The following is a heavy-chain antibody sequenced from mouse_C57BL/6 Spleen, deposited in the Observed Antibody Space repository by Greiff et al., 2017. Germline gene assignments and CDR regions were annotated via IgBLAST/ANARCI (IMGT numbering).Heavy chain of an antibody. CDR1: GYAFSSYW. CDR3: ARAYYYGSSYGYFDV. J-gene: IGHJ1*03. V-gene: IGHV1-80*01. CDR2: IYPGDGDT. Sequence: VQVVESGAELVKPGASVKISCKASGYAFSSYWMNWVKQRPGKGLEWIGQIYPGDGDTNYNGKFKGKATLTADKSSSTAYMQLSSLTAEDSAVYFCARAYYYGSSYGYFDVWGTGTTVTVSS. D-gene: IGHD1-1*01.